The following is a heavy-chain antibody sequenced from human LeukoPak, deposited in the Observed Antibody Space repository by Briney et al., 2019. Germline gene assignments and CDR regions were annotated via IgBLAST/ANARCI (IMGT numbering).Heavy chain of an antibody. D-gene: IGHD3-10*01. V-gene: IGHV1-18*01. Sequence: ASVKVSCKASGYTFISYGISWVRQAPGQGVEWMGWISAYNGNTNYVQKLQGRVTMTTDTSTSTAYMELRSLRSDDTAVYYCARDLRYYYGSGSYFDYWGQGTLVTVSS. CDR1: GYTFISYG. CDR3: ARDLRYYYGSGSYFDY. J-gene: IGHJ4*02. CDR2: ISAYNGNT.